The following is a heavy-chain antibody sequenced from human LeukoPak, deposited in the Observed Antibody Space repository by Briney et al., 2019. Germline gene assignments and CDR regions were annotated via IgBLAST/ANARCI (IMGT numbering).Heavy chain of an antibody. CDR2: ISPNSGGT. J-gene: IGHJ4*02. CDR3: ARDSDCSGGSCYGG. CDR1: GYTFTGYY. D-gene: IGHD2-15*01. V-gene: IGHV1-2*02. Sequence: GASVKVSCKASGYTFTGYYMHWVRQAPGQGLEWMGWISPNSGGTNYAQKFQGRVTMTRDTSISTAYMELSRLRSDDTAVYYCARDSDCSGGSCYGGWGQGTLVTVSS.